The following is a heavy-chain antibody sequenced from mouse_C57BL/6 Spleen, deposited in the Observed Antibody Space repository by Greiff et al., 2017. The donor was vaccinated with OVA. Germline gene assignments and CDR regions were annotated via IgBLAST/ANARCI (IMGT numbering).Heavy chain of an antibody. D-gene: IGHD3-2*02. Sequence: EVMLVESGGGLVKPGGSLKLSCAASGFTFSSYAMSWVRQTPEKRLEWVATISDGGSYTYYPDNVKGRFTISRDNAKNNLYLQMSHLKSEDTAMYYCARDLLRTAQATFAYWGQGTLVTVSA. CDR1: GFTFSSYA. J-gene: IGHJ3*01. CDR2: ISDGGSYT. V-gene: IGHV5-4*01. CDR3: ARDLLRTAQATFAY.